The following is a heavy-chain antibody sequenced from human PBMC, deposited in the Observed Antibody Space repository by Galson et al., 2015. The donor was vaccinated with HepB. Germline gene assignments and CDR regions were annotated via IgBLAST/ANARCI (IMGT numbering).Heavy chain of an antibody. CDR1: GFTFSSYA. Sequence: SLRLSCAASGFTFSSYAMHWVRQAPGKGLEWVAVISHDGSNKYYADSVKGRFTISRDNSKNTLYLQMNSLRAEDTAVYYCARERHCSSTSCYPHFDYWGQGTLVTVSS. CDR2: ISHDGSNK. CDR3: ARERHCSSTSCYPHFDY. V-gene: IGHV3-30-3*01. J-gene: IGHJ4*02. D-gene: IGHD2-2*01.